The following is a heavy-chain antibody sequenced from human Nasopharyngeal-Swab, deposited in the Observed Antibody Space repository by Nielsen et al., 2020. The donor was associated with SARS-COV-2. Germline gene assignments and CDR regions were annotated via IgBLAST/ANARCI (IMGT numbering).Heavy chain of an antibody. V-gene: IGHV4-34*01. D-gene: IGHD1-26*01. J-gene: IGHJ6*02. CDR3: ARAGRVGDAFTGLDV. CDR2: INHNERT. Sequence: SETLSLTCSVSGGSFNGFYWNWIRQSPGKGLEWIGEINHNERTNYNPSLKSRVTMLVDTSNNQVSLKLSSVTAADTAVYFCARAGRVGDAFTGLDVWGQGTTVTVSS. CDR1: GGSFNGFY.